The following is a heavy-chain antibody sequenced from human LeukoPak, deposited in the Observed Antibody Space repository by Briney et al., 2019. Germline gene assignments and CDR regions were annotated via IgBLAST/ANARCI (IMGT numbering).Heavy chain of an antibody. CDR1: GFIFSSYG. J-gene: IGHJ4*02. CDR3: AEVPAANY. V-gene: IGHV3-30*02. CDR2: IRYDGSNK. D-gene: IGHD2-2*01. Sequence: QTGGSLRLSCAASGFIFSSYGMHWVRQAPGKGLEWVAFIRYDGSNKYYADSVKGRFTISRDNSKNTLYLQMTSLSAEDTAVYYCAEVPAANYWGQGTLVTVSS.